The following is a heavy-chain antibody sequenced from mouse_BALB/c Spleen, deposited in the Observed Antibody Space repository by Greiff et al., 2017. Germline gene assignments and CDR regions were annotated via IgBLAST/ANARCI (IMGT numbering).Heavy chain of an antibody. J-gene: IGHJ1*01. Sequence: EVMLVESGGGLVKPGGSLKLSCAASGFTFSDYYMYWVRQTPEKRLEWVATISDGGSYTYYPDSVKGRFTISRDNAKNNLYLQMSSLKSEDTAMYYCARGGCGSSWYFDVWGAGTTVTVSS. D-gene: IGHD1-1*01. CDR2: ISDGGSYT. CDR3: ARGGCGSSWYFDV. V-gene: IGHV5-4*02. CDR1: GFTFSDYY.